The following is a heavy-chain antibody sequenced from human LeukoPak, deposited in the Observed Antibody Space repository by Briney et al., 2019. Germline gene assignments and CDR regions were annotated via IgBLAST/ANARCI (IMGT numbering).Heavy chain of an antibody. Sequence: GGSLRLSCAASGFTFSDYYMSWIRQAPGKGLELVSYISSSGSTIYYADSVKGRFTISRDNAKNSLYLQMNSLRAEDTAVYYCARDGAYSSSWGVFDYWGQGTLVTVSS. CDR2: ISSSGSTI. CDR1: GFTFSDYY. J-gene: IGHJ4*02. CDR3: ARDGAYSSSWGVFDY. V-gene: IGHV3-11*04. D-gene: IGHD6-13*01.